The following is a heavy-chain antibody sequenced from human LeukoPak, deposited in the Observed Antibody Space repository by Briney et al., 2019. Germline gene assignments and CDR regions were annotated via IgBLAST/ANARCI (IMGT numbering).Heavy chain of an antibody. V-gene: IGHV3-74*01. Sequence: PGGSLRLSCAASGFTFSNRWMHWVRQPPGKGLEWVSRIYSDGSTTRYADSVKDRFIIARDNAKNTLFLQMNSLRAGDTAVYYCARDLGGGDAFDIWGQGTMVTVSS. CDR2: IYSDGSTT. CDR3: ARDLGGGDAFDI. CDR1: GFTFSNRW. J-gene: IGHJ3*02. D-gene: IGHD3-16*01.